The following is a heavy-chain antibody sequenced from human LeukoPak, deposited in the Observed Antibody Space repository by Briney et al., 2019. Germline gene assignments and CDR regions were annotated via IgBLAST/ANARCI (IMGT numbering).Heavy chain of an antibody. D-gene: IGHD3-22*01. Sequence: GGSLRLSCAASGFTFSSYAMSWVRQAPGKGLEWVSAISGSGGSTYYADSVKGRFTISRDNSKNTLYLQMSSLRAEDTAVYYCAKARYYYDSSGYYLGSYYFDYWGQGTLVTVSS. J-gene: IGHJ4*02. CDR1: GFTFSSYA. V-gene: IGHV3-23*01. CDR2: ISGSGGST. CDR3: AKARYYYDSSGYYLGSYYFDY.